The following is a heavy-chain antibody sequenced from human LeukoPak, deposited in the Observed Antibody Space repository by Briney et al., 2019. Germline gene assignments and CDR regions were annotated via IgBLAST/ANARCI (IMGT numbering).Heavy chain of an antibody. Sequence: ASVKVSCKASGYTFTSYGISWVRQAPGQGLEWMGWISAYNGNTNYAQKLQGRVTMTTDTSTSTAYMELRSLRSDDTAVYYCARGTPYCGGDCYSADYWGQGTLVTVSS. J-gene: IGHJ4*02. CDR3: ARGTPYCGGDCYSADY. D-gene: IGHD2-21*02. V-gene: IGHV1-18*01. CDR2: ISAYNGNT. CDR1: GYTFTSYG.